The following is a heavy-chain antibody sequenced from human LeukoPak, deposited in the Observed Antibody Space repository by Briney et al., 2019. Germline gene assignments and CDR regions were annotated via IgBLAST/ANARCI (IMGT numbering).Heavy chain of an antibody. CDR2: NYDSDNT. CDR3: ARWHSHGRYFDY. V-gene: IGHV4-59*01. CDR1: GSSITNYC. D-gene: IGHD2-21*01. J-gene: IGHJ4*02. Sequence: SETLSLTCSASGSSITNYCWNWIRQPPGKGLEWIGYNYDSDNTDYKPSLTSRVTISLDTSKNQFSLELPSATAADTAVYYCARWHSHGRYFDYWGQGALVTVSS.